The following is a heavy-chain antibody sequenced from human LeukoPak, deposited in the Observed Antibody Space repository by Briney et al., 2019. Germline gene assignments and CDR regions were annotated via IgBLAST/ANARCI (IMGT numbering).Heavy chain of an antibody. CDR2: FDPQDGET. CDR1: GYTFTSYG. J-gene: IGHJ5*02. CDR3: ATAGTFPRSAATNSGRGPNWFDP. D-gene: IGHD1-26*01. Sequence: ASVKVSCKTSGYTFTSYGISWVRQAPGKGLVWMGGFDPQDGETIYAQKFQGRVTMTEDTSTDTAYMELSSLRSEDTAVYYCATAGTFPRSAATNSGRGPNWFDPWGQGTLVTVSS. V-gene: IGHV1-24*01.